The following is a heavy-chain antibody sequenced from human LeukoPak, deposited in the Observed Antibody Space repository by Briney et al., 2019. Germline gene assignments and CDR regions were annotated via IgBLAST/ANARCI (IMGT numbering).Heavy chain of an antibody. D-gene: IGHD6-19*01. CDR1: GFTFSSYA. V-gene: IGHV3-23*01. CDR2: ISGSGGST. J-gene: IGHJ3*02. CDR3: ARGTTRLSIAVAGDAFDI. Sequence: PGGSLRLSCAASGFTFSSYAMSWVRQAPGKGLEWVSAISGSGGSTYYADSVKGRFTISRDNSKNTLYLQMNSLRAEDTAVYYCARGTTRLSIAVAGDAFDIWGQGTMVTVSS.